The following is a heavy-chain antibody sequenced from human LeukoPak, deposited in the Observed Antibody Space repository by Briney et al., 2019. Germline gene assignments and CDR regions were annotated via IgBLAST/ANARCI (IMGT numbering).Heavy chain of an antibody. CDR1: GFTFSDYY. V-gene: IGHV3-11*04. CDR3: ARSPNYKGYFDY. J-gene: IGHJ4*02. Sequence: GGSLRLSCAASGFTFSDYYMSWIRQAPGKGLEWVSYISNSGNTIYYADSVKGRFTISRDNAKNSLYLQMNSLRAEDTAVYYCARSPNYKGYFDYWGQGTLVTVSS. CDR2: ISNSGNTI. D-gene: IGHD3-10*01.